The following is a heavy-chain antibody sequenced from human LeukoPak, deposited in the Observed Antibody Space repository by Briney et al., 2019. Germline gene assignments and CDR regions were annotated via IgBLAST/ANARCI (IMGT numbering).Heavy chain of an antibody. J-gene: IGHJ4*02. D-gene: IGHD5-24*01. CDR3: ARDLGSRDGYNPPNLFDN. CDR2: IIPIFGTT. CDR1: GGTFRSYA. Sequence: SVKVSCKASGGTFRSYAISWVRQAPGQGLEWMGGIIPIFGTTNYAQKFQGRVTITADESTSTAYMELSSLRSEDTAVYYCARDLGSRDGYNPPNLFDNWGQGTLVTVSS. V-gene: IGHV1-69*13.